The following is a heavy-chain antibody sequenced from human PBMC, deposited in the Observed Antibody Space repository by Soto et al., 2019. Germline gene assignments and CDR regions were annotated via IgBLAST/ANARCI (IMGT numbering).Heavy chain of an antibody. CDR1: GFTFSSYA. Sequence: EVQLLESGGGLVQPGGSLRLSCVASGFTFSSYAMSWVRQAPGKGLEWVSDISGTGGSTYSADSVKGRFTISRDKSTSTLYLQMNSLRAEDTALYYCAKKMGDCFGSDNFYYPYFDSWGQGTLVTVSS. CDR2: ISGTGGST. D-gene: IGHD3-10*01. CDR3: AKKMGDCFGSDNFYYPYFDS. J-gene: IGHJ4*02. V-gene: IGHV3-23*01.